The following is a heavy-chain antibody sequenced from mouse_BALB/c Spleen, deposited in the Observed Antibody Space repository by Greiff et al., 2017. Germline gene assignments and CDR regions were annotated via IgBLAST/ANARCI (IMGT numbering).Heavy chain of an antibody. CDR1: GFTFSSYA. Sequence: EVKLMESGGGLVKPGGSLKLSCAASGFTFSSYAMSWVRQSPEKRLEWVAEISSGGSYTYYPDTVTGRFTISRDNAKNTLYLEMSSLRSEDTAMYYCARERGGNYDWYFDVWGAGTTVTVSS. CDR3: ARERGGNYDWYFDV. V-gene: IGHV5-9-4*01. J-gene: IGHJ1*01. CDR2: ISSGGSYT. D-gene: IGHD2-1*01.